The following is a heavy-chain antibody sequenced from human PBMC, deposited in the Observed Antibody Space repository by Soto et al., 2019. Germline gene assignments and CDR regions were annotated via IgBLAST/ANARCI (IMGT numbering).Heavy chain of an antibody. CDR1: GFTFSTYW. Sequence: VQLVESGGGVVQPGESLRLSCTASGFTFSTYWMPWVRQAPGKGLVWLSRLNGDGSMTDYADAVKGRFTISRDNAENTLYLQMNGLRAEDTAIYDCARGGLYAYYQDNWGQGTLVTVSS. D-gene: IGHD3-16*01. CDR3: ARGGLYAYYQDN. J-gene: IGHJ4*02. CDR2: LNGDGSMT. V-gene: IGHV3-74*01.